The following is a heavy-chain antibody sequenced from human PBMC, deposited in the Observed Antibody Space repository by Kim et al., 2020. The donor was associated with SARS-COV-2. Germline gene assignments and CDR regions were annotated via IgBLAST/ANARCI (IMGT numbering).Heavy chain of an antibody. Sequence: SETLSLTCTVSGGSFRSSGYYWGWRRQPPGKGLERIGSISYIGRTYYNPSLKSRVALSMDTSKQQISLRVNSVTAADTAVYYCTIPYSECYYGLFDSWGQGTLDTVS. CDR1: GGSFRSSGYY. CDR2: ISYIGRT. CDR3: TIPYSECYYGLFDS. D-gene: IGHD1-26*01. J-gene: IGHJ4*01. V-gene: IGHV4-39*01.